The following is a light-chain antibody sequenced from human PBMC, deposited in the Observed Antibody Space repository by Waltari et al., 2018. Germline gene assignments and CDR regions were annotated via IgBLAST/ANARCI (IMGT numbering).Light chain of an antibody. CDR1: SSDIGRYNL. V-gene: IGLV2-23*02. J-gene: IGLJ2*01. CDR2: DVN. Sequence: QSVLTQPASVSGSPGQSITISCTGTSSDIGRYNLVPWYQPPPGKGPKGMIYDVNKPPSGVSNRFSGSKSGNMASLTISGLQAEDEADYYCCSYAGITTPVVFGGGTKLTVL. CDR3: CSYAGITTPVV.